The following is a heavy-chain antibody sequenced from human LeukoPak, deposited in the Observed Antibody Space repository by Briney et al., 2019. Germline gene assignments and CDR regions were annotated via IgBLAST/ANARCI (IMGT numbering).Heavy chain of an antibody. D-gene: IGHD6-19*01. CDR3: ARSIAVAGIVSDYYYYGMDV. J-gene: IGHJ6*02. CDR1: GGSISSYY. CDR2: IYYSGSP. V-gene: IGHV4-59*08. Sequence: SETLSLTCTVSGGSISSYYWSWIRQPPGKGLEWIGYIYYSGSPNYNPSLKSRVTISVHTSKKQFSLKLSSVTAVDTAVYYCARSIAVAGIVSDYYYYGMDVWGQGTTVTVSS.